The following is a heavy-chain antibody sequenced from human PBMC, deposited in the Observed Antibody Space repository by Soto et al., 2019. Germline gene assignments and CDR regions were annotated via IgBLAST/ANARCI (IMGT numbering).Heavy chain of an antibody. CDR3: ARDRGAVTGQYFDY. D-gene: IGHD6-19*01. J-gene: IGHJ4*02. CDR1: GFTFSAVY. Sequence: QVQLEESGGGLVKPGGSLRLSCAASGFTFSAVYMSWIRQAPNKGLEYISYISSSGTSANYADSVKGRFTISRDNAKNSLYLQMNSLRAEDTAVYYCARDRGAVTGQYFDYWGQGVLVTVSS. V-gene: IGHV3-11*05. CDR2: ISSSGTSA.